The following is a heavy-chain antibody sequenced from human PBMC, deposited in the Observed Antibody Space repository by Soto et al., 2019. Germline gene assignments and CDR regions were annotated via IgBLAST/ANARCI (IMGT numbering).Heavy chain of an antibody. J-gene: IGHJ4*02. CDR3: VKDPQQLIVYFDY. Sequence: PDGSLRLSCAASYFTFSNYAISWVRQAPRKGLEWVSSISDNGGTTYYADSVKGRFTISRDNSKNTLYLQMNSLRAEDTAVYYCVKDPQQLIVYFDYWCQANQVTVS. D-gene: IGHD6-13*01. CDR2: ISDNGGTT. V-gene: IGHV3-23*01. CDR1: YFTFSNYA.